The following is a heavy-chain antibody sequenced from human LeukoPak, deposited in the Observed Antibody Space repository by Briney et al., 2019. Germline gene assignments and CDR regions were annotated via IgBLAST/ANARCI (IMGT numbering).Heavy chain of an antibody. D-gene: IGHD3-10*01. J-gene: IGHJ5*02. Sequence: SGGSLRLSCTASGFTFGDYAMSWFRQAPGKGLEWVSYISSSGSTIYYADSVKGRFTISRDNAKNSLYLQMNSLRAEDTAVYYCARERMVRGAENWFDPWGQGTLVTVSS. V-gene: IGHV3-48*03. CDR2: ISSSGSTI. CDR1: GFTFGDYA. CDR3: ARERMVRGAENWFDP.